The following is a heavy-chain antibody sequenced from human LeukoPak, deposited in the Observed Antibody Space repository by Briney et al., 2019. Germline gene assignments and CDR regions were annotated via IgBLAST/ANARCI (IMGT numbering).Heavy chain of an antibody. CDR2: VSSGSAYI. CDR1: GFTFSSYT. CDR3: ASGGDWFDP. J-gene: IGHJ5*02. D-gene: IGHD3-3*01. V-gene: IGHV3-21*01. Sequence: GGSLRLSCAASGFTFSSYTMNWVRQAPGKGLEWVSSVSSGSAYIYYAHSVKGRFTISRDNAKNALYLQMNSLRAEDTAVYYCASGGDWFDPWGRGTLVTVSS.